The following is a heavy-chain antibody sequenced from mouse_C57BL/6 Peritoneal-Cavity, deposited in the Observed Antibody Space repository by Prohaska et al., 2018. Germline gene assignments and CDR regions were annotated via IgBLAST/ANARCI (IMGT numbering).Heavy chain of an antibody. J-gene: IGHJ2*01. V-gene: IGHV1-9*01. CDR1: GYTFTGYW. D-gene: IGHD1-1*01. Sequence: KLSCKATGYTFTGYWIEWVKQRPGHGLEWIGEILPGSGSANYNEKFKGKATFTADTSSNTAYMQLSSLTKEDSAREYGERGKTVNDFGDGGKGTTLTVSS. CDR2: ILPGSGSA. CDR3: ERGKTVNDFGD.